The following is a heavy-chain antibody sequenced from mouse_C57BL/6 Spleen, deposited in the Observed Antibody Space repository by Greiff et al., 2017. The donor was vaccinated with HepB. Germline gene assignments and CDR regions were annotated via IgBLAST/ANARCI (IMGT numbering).Heavy chain of an antibody. D-gene: IGHD2-2*01. V-gene: IGHV1-69*01. CDR3: ARGGDLLWLRRGFAY. CDR1: GYTFTSYW. J-gene: IGHJ3*01. Sequence: QVQLKQPGAELVMPGASVKLSCKASGYTFTSYWMHWVKQRPGQGLEWIGEIDPSDSYTNYNQKFKGKSTLTVDKSSSTAYMHLSSLTSEDSAVYYCARGGDLLWLRRGFAYWGQGTLVTVSA. CDR2: IDPSDSYT.